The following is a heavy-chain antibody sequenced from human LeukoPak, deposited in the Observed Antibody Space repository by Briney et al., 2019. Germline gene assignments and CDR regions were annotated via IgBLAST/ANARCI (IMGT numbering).Heavy chain of an antibody. CDR2: ISYDGSNK. CDR1: GFTFSNYG. Sequence: GSLRLSCAASGFTFSNYGMHWVRQAPGKGLEWVAVISYDGSNKHYADSVKGRFTISRDNSKNTLYLQMNSLRAGDTAVYYCAKDLGLSFDPWGQGTLVTVSS. J-gene: IGHJ5*02. CDR3: AKDLGLSFDP. V-gene: IGHV3-30*18. D-gene: IGHD7-27*01.